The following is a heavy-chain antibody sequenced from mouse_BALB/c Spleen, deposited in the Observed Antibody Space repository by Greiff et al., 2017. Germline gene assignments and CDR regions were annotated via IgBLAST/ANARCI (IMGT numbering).Heavy chain of an antibody. CDR1: GFNIKDTY. CDR2: IDPANGNT. Sequence: EVMLVESGAELVKPGASVKLSCTASGFNIKDTYMHWVKQRPEQGLEWIGRIDPANGNTKYDPKFQGKATITADTSSNPAYLQRSSLTSEDTAVYYCARSIDYDDYFDYWGQGTTLTVAA. J-gene: IGHJ2*01. V-gene: IGHV14-3*02. D-gene: IGHD2-4*01. CDR3: ARSIDYDDYFDY.